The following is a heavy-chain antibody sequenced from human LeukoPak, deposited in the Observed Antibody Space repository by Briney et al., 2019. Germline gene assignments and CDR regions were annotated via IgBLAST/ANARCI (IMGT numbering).Heavy chain of an antibody. CDR1: GFTFSSYS. J-gene: IGHJ3*02. V-gene: IGHV3-21*01. CDR2: ISSSSSYI. CDR3: ARGYSGSYSGAFAI. Sequence: GGSLRLSCAASGFTFSSYSMNWVRQAPGKGLEWVSSISSSSSYIYYADSVKGRFTISRDNAKNSLYLQMNSLRAEDTAVYYCARGYSGSYSGAFAIWGQGTMVTASS. D-gene: IGHD1-26*01.